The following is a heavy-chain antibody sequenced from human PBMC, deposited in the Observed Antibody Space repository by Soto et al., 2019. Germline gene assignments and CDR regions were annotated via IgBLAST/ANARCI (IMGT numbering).Heavy chain of an antibody. J-gene: IGHJ6*02. CDR2: ISAYNGNT. V-gene: IGHV1-18*01. D-gene: IGHD3-3*01. CDR1: GYTFTSYG. Sequence: GASVNVSCKASGYTFTSYGISWVRQAPGQGLEWMGWISAYNGNTNYAQKLQGRVTMTTDTSTSTAYMELRSLRSDDTAVYYCARDHKEPPYYYDFWSGYSGMDVWGQGTTVTVSS. CDR3: ARDHKEPPYYYDFWSGYSGMDV.